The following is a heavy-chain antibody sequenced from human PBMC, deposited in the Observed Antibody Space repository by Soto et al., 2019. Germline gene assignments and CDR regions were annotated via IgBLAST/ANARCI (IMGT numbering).Heavy chain of an antibody. CDR2: ISGSGGNT. Sequence: EVQLLESGGGLVQPGGSLRFSCAASGFTFSSYAMSWVRQAPGKGLEWVSSISGSGGNTYYADSVRGRFTISRDNSKNTLYLQMYSLRAEDTAVYYCAKDQMVRGVTYFDYWGQGTPVSVSS. CDR3: AKDQMVRGVTYFDY. CDR1: GFTFSSYA. J-gene: IGHJ4*02. V-gene: IGHV3-23*01. D-gene: IGHD3-10*01.